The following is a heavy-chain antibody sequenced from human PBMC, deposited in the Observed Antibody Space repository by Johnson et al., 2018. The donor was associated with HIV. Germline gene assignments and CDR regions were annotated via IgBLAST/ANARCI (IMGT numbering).Heavy chain of an antibody. V-gene: IGHV3-23*04. Sequence: VQLVESGGGLVQPGGSLRLSCAASGFTFRSYAMSWVRQAPGKGLEWVSAISGSGGGTYYEDSVKGRFTISGDNSKNTLYLQRKSLRAEDTAVHYCAKGDLPWYSGSYYDAFDIWGRGTMVTVSS. D-gene: IGHD1-26*01. J-gene: IGHJ3*02. CDR3: AKGDLPWYSGSYYDAFDI. CDR2: ISGSGGGT. CDR1: GFTFRSYA.